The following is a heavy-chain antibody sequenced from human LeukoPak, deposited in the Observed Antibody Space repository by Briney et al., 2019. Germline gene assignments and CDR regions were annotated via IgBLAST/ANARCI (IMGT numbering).Heavy chain of an antibody. CDR2: ISGSGGST. V-gene: IGHV3-23*01. Sequence: GGSLRLSCAASGFTFSSYGMSWVRQAPGKGLEWVSAISGSGGSTYYADSVKGRFTISRDNSKNTLYLQMNSLRAEDTAVYYCAKDKTWELLLDHNSFDYWGQGTLVTVSS. J-gene: IGHJ4*02. D-gene: IGHD1-26*01. CDR1: GFTFSSYG. CDR3: AKDKTWELLLDHNSFDY.